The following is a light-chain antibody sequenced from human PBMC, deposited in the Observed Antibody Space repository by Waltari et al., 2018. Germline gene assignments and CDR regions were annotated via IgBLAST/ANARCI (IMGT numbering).Light chain of an antibody. CDR2: KVS. Sequence: DVVMTQSPLSLPITPGQPASISCRSSQSLLHSDGNTYLNWYQQKPGQPPRLLIFKVSNRVSWVPDRFIGSGAGTDFTVKISRVEAEDVGVYYCGQGTHWPTFGGGTKVEIK. CDR1: QSLLHSDGNTY. V-gene: IGKV2-30*02. J-gene: IGKJ4*01. CDR3: GQGTHWPT.